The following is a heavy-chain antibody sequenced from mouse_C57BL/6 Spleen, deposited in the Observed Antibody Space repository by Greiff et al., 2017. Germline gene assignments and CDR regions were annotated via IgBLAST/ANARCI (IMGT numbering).Heavy chain of an antibody. D-gene: IGHD2-1*01. J-gene: IGHJ2*01. CDR3: ERKIYYGNYFDY. CDR2: IYPGSGST. V-gene: IGHV1-55*01. CDR1: GYTFTSYW. Sequence: QVQLQQPGAELVKPGASVKMSCKASGYTFTSYWITWVKQRPGQGLEWIGDIYPGSGSTNYNEKFKSKATLTVDTSSSTAYMQLSSLTSEDSAVYYCERKIYYGNYFDYWGQGTTLTVSS.